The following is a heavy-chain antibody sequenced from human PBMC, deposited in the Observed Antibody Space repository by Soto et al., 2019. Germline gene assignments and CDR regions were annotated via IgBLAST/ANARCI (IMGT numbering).Heavy chain of an antibody. V-gene: IGHV1-69*01. Sequence: QVQLVQSGSEVKKPGSSVKVSCKASGGSFSSNPISWVRQAPGQGLEWMAGIIPIFATVHYAQKFQGRVTITADESTSTAYMELTSLRSEDTAVYFCARGGRGYSSAPRYYFDYWGQGTLVTVCS. CDR2: IIPIFATV. J-gene: IGHJ4*02. CDR3: ARGGRGYSSAPRYYFDY. D-gene: IGHD5-18*01. CDR1: GGSFSSNP.